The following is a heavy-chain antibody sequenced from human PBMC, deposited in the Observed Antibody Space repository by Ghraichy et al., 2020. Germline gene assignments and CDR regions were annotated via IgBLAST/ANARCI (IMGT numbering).Heavy chain of an antibody. D-gene: IGHD4-11*01. CDR2: VSESGSN. CDR3: AREPVGVTTTGGRNYFYYYATDV. J-gene: IGHJ6*02. V-gene: IGHV4-61*01. Sequence: SETLSLTCTLSGDSINIGFYYWTWIRQPPGKGLEWIGYVSESGSNNYNPSLKSRVTISVHTSKNQFSLKLNSVTAADTAVYYCAREPVGVTTTGGRNYFYYYATDVWGQGTTVTVSS. CDR1: GDSINIGFYY.